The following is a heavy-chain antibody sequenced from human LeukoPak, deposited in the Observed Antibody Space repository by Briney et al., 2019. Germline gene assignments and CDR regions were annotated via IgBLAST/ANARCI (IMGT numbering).Heavy chain of an antibody. D-gene: IGHD2-2*03. J-gene: IGHJ6*03. V-gene: IGHV1-8*01. CDR3: ARDGYCSSTSCYVGYYYYYMDV. CDR2: MNPNSGNT. CDR1: GYTFTSYD. Sequence: ASVKVSCKASGYTFTSYDINWVRQATGQGLEWMGWMNPNSGNTGYAQKFQGRVTMTRNTSISTAYMELSSLRSEDTAVYYCARDGYCSSTSCYVGYYYYYMDVWGKGTTVTVSS.